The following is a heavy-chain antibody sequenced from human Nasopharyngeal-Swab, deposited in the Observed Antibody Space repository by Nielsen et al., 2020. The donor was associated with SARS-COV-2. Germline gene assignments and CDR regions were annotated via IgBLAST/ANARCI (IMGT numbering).Heavy chain of an antibody. V-gene: IGHV4-59*08. CDR1: GGSISSYY. CDR2: IFYSGST. D-gene: IGHD1-26*01. J-gene: IGHJ3*02. CDR3: ARLLSGTKPPHDAFDI. Sequence: SETLSLTCTVSGGSISSYYWSWIRQPPGKGLEWIGHIFYSGSTNYNPSLKSRVTISIDTSRNHFSLKLSSVTAADTAVYYCARLLSGTKPPHDAFDIWGQGTMVTVSS.